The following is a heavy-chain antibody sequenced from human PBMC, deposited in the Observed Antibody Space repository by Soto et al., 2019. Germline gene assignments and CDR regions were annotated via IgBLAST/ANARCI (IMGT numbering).Heavy chain of an antibody. CDR1: GFTFSSYS. V-gene: IGHV3-48*02. CDR2: ISSSSSTI. Sequence: EVQLVESGGGLVQPGGSLRLSCAASGFTFSSYSMNWVRQAPGKGLEWVSYISSSSSTIYYADSVKGRFTISRDNAKNSMDLQKNSPRDEETALYYRARGEKTSHHYHGKGVWGQRTTVTVSS. J-gene: IGHJ6*02. CDR3: ARGEKTSHHYHGKGV. D-gene: IGHD2-2*01.